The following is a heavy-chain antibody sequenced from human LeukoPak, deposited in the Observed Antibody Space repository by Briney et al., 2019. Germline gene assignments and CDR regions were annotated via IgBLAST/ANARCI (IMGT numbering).Heavy chain of an antibody. CDR1: GFTVSSIY. D-gene: IGHD4-17*01. Sequence: GGSLRLSCAVSGFTVSSIYMSWVRQAPGKGLEWVSCISDRSNYIYYADSVKGRFTISRDNAKNSLYLELNSLRAEDTAVYHCVRDSDTYGDHTTRRFDYWGQGTLVTVSS. CDR2: ISDRSNYI. V-gene: IGHV3-21*01. J-gene: IGHJ4*02. CDR3: VRDSDTYGDHTTRRFDY.